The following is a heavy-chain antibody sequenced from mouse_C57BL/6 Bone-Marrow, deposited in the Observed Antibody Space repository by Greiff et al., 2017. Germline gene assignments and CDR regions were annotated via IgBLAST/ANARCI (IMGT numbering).Heavy chain of an antibody. V-gene: IGHV3-6*01. CDR3: ARGDYDDYAMDY. Sequence: EVQLQQSGPGLVKPSPSLSLTCSVTGYSITSGYYWNWIRQFPGNKLEWMGYISYDGSNNYNPSLKNRISITRDTSKNQFFLKLNSGTTEDTATYYCARGDYDDYAMDYWGQGTSVTVSS. CDR1: GYSITSGYY. J-gene: IGHJ4*01. D-gene: IGHD2-4*01. CDR2: ISYDGSN.